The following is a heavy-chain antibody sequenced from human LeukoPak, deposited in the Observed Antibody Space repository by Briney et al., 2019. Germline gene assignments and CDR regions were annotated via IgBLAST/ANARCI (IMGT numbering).Heavy chain of an antibody. CDR3: ARLQGRGDNYLDF. V-gene: IGHV4-59*08. CDR2: VSYSGST. J-gene: IGHJ4*02. Sequence: PSETLSLTCTVSGGSISTYYWSWLRQPPGKGLEWIGYVSYSGSTNYNPSLKTLKSRVTMSVDTSKNQFSLKVSSVTAAGTAVYYCARLQGRGDNYLDFWGQGALVTVSS. CDR1: GGSISTYY. D-gene: IGHD7-27*01.